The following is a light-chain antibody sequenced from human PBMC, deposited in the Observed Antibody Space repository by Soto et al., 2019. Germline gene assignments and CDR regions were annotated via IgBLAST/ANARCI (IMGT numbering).Light chain of an antibody. CDR1: QSISSY. CDR3: QQSYSTPCT. V-gene: IGKV1-39*01. Sequence: DIQMTQSPSSLSASVGDRVTITCRASQSISSYLNWYQQKPGKAPKLLIYAASSLQSGVPSRFSGSGSGTDFTLTISSLQPEDFATYYCQQSYSTPCTFGPGTKVHI. CDR2: AAS. J-gene: IGKJ2*02.